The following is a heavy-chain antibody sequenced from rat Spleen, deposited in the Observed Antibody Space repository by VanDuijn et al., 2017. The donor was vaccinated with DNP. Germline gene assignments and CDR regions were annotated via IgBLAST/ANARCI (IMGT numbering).Heavy chain of an antibody. Sequence: EVQLVESGGGLVQPGRSLKLSCAASGFTFSSFVMAWVRQAPKKGLEWVATITSGGSDTYYVDSVKGRFIISRDNAKSTLYLQMDSLRSEETATYYWAGYITTTGYFDYWGQGVMVTVSS. D-gene: IGHD1-10*01. CDR2: ITSGGSDT. CDR1: GFTFSSFV. V-gene: IGHV5S11*01. CDR3: AGYITTTGYFDY. J-gene: IGHJ2*01.